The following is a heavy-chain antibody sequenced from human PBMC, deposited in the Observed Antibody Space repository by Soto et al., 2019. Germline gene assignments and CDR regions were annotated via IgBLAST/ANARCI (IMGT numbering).Heavy chain of an antibody. CDR2: SSTYNGNT. J-gene: IGHJ4*02. CDR1: GYTFISYS. CDR3: AREGAHSTGWYDYFDQ. V-gene: IGHV1-18*04. Sequence: QVQLVQSGGEVKKPGASVNISCKATGYTFISYSITWVRQAPGQGLEWMGWSSTYNGNTKYAQSLQGRVTLTRDTSTTTAFMEIRGLRSDDTAISYCAREGAHSTGWYDYFDQWGQGTLVAVSS. D-gene: IGHD6-13*01.